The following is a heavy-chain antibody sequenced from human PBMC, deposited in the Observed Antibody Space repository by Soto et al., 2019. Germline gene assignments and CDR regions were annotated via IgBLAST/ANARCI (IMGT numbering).Heavy chain of an antibody. V-gene: IGHV1-69*13. CDR3: ARDLPTPNTALYYYGMEV. D-gene: IGHD2-2*01. CDR2: IIPIFGTA. Sequence: SVKVSCKASGGTFSSYAISWVRQAPGQGLEWMGGIIPIFGTANYAQKFQGRVTITADESTSTAYMELSSLRSEDTAVYYCARDLPTPNTALYYYGMEVWGQGTTVTVSS. J-gene: IGHJ6*02. CDR1: GGTFSSYA.